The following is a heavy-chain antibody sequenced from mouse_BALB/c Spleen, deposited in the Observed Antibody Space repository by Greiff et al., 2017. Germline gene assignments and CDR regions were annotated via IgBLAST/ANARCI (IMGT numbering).Heavy chain of an antibody. CDR1: GFTFSSYA. D-gene: IGHD1-1*01. Sequence: EVQLVESGGGLVKPGGSLKLSCAASGFTFSSYAMSWVRQSPEKRLEWVAEISSGGSYTYYPDTVTGRFTISRDNAKNTLYLEMSSLRSEDTAMYYCARGSSYGFAYWGQGTLVTVSA. CDR2: ISSGGSYT. J-gene: IGHJ3*01. V-gene: IGHV5-9-4*01. CDR3: ARGSSYGFAY.